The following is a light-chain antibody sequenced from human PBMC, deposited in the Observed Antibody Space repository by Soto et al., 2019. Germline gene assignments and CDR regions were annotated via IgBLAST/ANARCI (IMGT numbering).Light chain of an antibody. Sequence: VLTQSPRTLSSSPGERAALSCRASQSVSSSYLAWYQQKPGRAPRLLIRDVSRRVTGIPDRFSGSGSGTDFTLTISRLEPEDFAVYYCQQYGSSPITFGQGTRLEIK. CDR1: QSVSSSY. CDR3: QQYGSSPIT. CDR2: DVS. J-gene: IGKJ5*01. V-gene: IGKV3-20*01.